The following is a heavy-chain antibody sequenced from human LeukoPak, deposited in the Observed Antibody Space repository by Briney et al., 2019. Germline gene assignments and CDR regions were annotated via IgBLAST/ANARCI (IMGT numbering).Heavy chain of an antibody. D-gene: IGHD6-19*01. V-gene: IGHV3-74*01. J-gene: IGHJ4*02. CDR1: GFTFSGYW. CDR3: ARESTVAGSYYFDY. CDR2: INPGGSDT. Sequence: GGSLRLSCVASGFTFSGYWMHWVRQAPGKGPVWVSRINPGGSDTVYADSVKGRFTISRDNVNNTLCLQMSSLTADDTAVYYCARESTVAGSYYFDYWGQGTLATVAS.